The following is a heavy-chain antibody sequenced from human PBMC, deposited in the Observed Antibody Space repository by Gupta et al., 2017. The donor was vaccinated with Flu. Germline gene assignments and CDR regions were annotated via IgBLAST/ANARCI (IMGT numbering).Heavy chain of an antibody. CDR3: AKVKGRNDFWSGSPYYFDY. J-gene: IGHJ4*02. Sequence: EVQLLESGGGLVQPGGSLRLSCAASGFTFSSYAMSWVRQAPGKGLEWVSAISGSGGSTYYADSVKGRFTISRDNSKNTLYLQMNSLRAEDTAVYYCAKVKGRNDFWSGSPYYFDYWGQGTLVTVSS. D-gene: IGHD3-3*01. V-gene: IGHV3-23*01. CDR1: GFTFSSYA. CDR2: ISGSGGST.